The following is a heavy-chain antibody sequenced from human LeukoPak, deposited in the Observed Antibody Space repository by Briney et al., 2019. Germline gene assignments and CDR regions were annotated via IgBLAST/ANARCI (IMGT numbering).Heavy chain of an antibody. CDR2: IYYRGST. J-gene: IGHJ4*02. CDR3: ARDTPRCGFHFDY. D-gene: IGHD5-12*01. CDR1: GGSISSYY. Sequence: PSETLSLTCTVSGGSISSYYWSWIRQPPGQGLEWIGYIYYRGSTNYNTSLTSRVTISVDTSKNQFSLKLSSVTAADTAVYYCARDTPRCGFHFDYWGQGTLVTVSS. V-gene: IGHV4-59*01.